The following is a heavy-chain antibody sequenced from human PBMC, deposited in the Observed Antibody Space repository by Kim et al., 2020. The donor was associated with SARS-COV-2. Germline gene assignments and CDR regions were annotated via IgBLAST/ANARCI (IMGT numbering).Heavy chain of an antibody. J-gene: IGHJ5*02. CDR1: GFTFSSYD. CDR3: ARGRNVWGSYLSVRRDWFDP. Sequence: GGSLRLSCAASGFTFSSYDMHWVRQATGKGLEWVSAIGTAGDTYYPGSVKGRFTISRENAKNSLYLQMNSLRAGDTAVYYCARGRNVWGSYLSVRRDWFDPWGQGTLVTVSS. CDR2: IGTAGDT. V-gene: IGHV3-13*01. D-gene: IGHD3-16*02.